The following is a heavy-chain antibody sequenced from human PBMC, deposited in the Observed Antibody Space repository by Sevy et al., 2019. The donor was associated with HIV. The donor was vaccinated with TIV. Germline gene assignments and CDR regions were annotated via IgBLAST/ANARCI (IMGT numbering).Heavy chain of an antibody. J-gene: IGHJ1*01. Sequence: SQTLSLTCTVSGGSITDKKYYWAWIRQPPGKGLEWIGSISYGGSTYYNPSLQSRVTLSVDTCKNQFSLYLSSVTATDTAKYYCARRVAAAGQGNEYFQHWGRGTLVTVSS. CDR2: ISYGGST. V-gene: IGHV4-39*01. D-gene: IGHD6-13*01. CDR3: ARRVAAAGQGNEYFQH. CDR1: GGSITDKKYY.